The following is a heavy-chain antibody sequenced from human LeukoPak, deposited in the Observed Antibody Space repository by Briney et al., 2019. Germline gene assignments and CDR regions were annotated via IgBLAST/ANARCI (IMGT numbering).Heavy chain of an antibody. CDR3: ARDGYASGSHDS. J-gene: IGHJ5*01. V-gene: IGHV3-11*06. D-gene: IGHD3-10*01. Sequence: GGSLRLSCVASGFTFRDYYMSWIRRAPGKGLEWVSYISSSSSYIDYADSVKGRFTISRDNAKNSLHLQMNSLRAEDTAVFYCARDGYASGSHDSWGQGTLVTVSS. CDR1: GFTFRDYY. CDR2: ISSSSSYI.